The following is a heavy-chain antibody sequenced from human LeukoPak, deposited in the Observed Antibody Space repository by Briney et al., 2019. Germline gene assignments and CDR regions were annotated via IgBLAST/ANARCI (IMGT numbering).Heavy chain of an antibody. J-gene: IGHJ4*02. CDR2: IYYSGST. Sequence: SETLSLTCTVSGGSISSSSYYWGWIRQPPGKGLEWIGSIYYSGSTYYNPSLKSRVTISVDTSKNQFSRQLSSVPAADTAVYYCARVGSSSWYFDYWGQGTLVTVSS. CDR3: ARVGSSSWYFDY. D-gene: IGHD6-13*01. CDR1: GGSISSSSYY. V-gene: IGHV4-39*07.